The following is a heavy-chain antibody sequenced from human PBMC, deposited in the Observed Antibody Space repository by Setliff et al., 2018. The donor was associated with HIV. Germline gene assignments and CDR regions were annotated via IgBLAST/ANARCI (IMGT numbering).Heavy chain of an antibody. CDR2: IYTSGNT. CDR3: ARLGEHDTGDLDV. D-gene: IGHD1-1*01. Sequence: KPSETLSLTCKVSGDSISSGGYCWTWIRKPAGKGLEWIGHIYTSGNTNYNPSLKSRVSISVATSKNQFFLTLTSVTAADSAVYYCARLGEHDTGDLDVWGKGTTVTVSS. J-gene: IGHJ6*04. CDR1: GDSISSGGYC. V-gene: IGHV4-61*09.